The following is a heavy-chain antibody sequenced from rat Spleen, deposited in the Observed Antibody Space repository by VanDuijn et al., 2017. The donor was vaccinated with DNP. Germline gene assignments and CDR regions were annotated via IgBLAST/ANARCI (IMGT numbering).Heavy chain of an antibody. CDR3: VTRGYHDTYINWFVD. Sequence: EVRLVESGGDLVQPGRSLKLSCVASGFTFNYYWMAWVRQVPGKGLEWIASITSGSGTTSYPDAVKGRVMISRDDTKNTLSLQMNSLRSEDAATYYCVTRGYHDTYINWFVDGGQGTLVTVSS. CDR2: ITSGSGTT. V-gene: IGHV5-31*01. J-gene: IGHJ3*01. CDR1: GFTFNYYW. D-gene: IGHD4-4*01.